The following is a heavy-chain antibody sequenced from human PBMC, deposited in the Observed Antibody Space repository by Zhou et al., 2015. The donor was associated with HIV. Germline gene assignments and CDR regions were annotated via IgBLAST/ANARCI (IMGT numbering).Heavy chain of an antibody. CDR1: GYTFTTFG. V-gene: IGHV1-18*01. CDR3: AREIEVPTHGVNDHYFYYSYMDV. J-gene: IGHJ6*03. Sequence: QVHLVQSGAEVKKPGASVKVSCKASGYTFTTFGISWVRQAPGQGLEWVGWISTNNGNTNFAQNLQGRVTMSTDTFTNTVYMELRSLRSNDTAVYYCAREIEVPTHGVNDHYFYYSYMDVWGEGTTVTVSS. CDR2: ISTNNGNT. D-gene: IGHD3-9*01.